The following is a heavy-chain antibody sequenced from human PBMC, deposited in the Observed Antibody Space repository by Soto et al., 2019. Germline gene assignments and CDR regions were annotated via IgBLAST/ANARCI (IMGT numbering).Heavy chain of an antibody. CDR1: GGTFSSYA. D-gene: IGHD3-22*01. J-gene: IGHJ6*02. CDR3: AIGDSSGCYARGLYYYYGMDV. Sequence: QVQLVQSGAEVKKPGSSVKVSCKASGGTFSSYAMSWVRQAPGQGLEWMGGIIPIFGTANYAQKFQGRVRITADESTSTAYMELSSLRSEDTAVYDCAIGDSSGCYARGLYYYYGMDVWGQWITVTVS. V-gene: IGHV1-69*01. CDR2: IIPIFGTA.